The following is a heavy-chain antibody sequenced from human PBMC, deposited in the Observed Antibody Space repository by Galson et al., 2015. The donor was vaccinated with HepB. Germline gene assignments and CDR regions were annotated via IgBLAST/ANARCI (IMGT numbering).Heavy chain of an antibody. CDR1: GFTFSSYW. D-gene: IGHD6-19*01. CDR3: ARTGGQKPGYSSGWFGVLFDY. Sequence: SLRLSCAASGFTFSSYWMSWVRQAPGKGLEWVANIKQDGSEKYYVDSVKGRFTISRDNAKNSLYLQMSSLRAEDTAVYYCARTGGQKPGYSSGWFGVLFDYWGQGTLVTVSS. J-gene: IGHJ4*02. CDR2: IKQDGSEK. V-gene: IGHV3-7*03.